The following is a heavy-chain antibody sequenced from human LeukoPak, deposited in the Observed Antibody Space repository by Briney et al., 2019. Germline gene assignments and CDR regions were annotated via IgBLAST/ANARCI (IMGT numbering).Heavy chain of an antibody. V-gene: IGHV3-30*18. CDR3: AKALDYYDSSGSRLGFDY. Sequence: GGSLRLSCAASGFTFSSYGMHWVRQAPGKGLEWVAVISYDGSNKYYADSVKGRFTISRDNSKNTLYLQMNSLRAEDTAVYYCAKALDYYDSSGSRLGFDYWGQGTLVTVSS. CDR2: ISYDGSNK. CDR1: GFTFSSYG. D-gene: IGHD3-22*01. J-gene: IGHJ4*02.